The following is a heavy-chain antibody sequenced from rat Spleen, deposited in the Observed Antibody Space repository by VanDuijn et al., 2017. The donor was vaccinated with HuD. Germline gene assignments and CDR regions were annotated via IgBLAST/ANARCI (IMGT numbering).Heavy chain of an antibody. V-gene: IGHV5-25*01. CDR3: ARHRGMMVVITPFDY. CDR1: GFNFDYYD. CDR2: INTNGDRT. Sequence: EVQLVESGGGLVQPGRSLKLSCLASGFNFDYYDMAWVRQAPTKGLEWVASINTNGDRTYYRDSVQGRFTISRDNAKSTLYLQMNSLRSEDTATYYCARHRGMMVVITPFDYWGQGVMVTVSS. J-gene: IGHJ2*01. D-gene: IGHD1-12*02.